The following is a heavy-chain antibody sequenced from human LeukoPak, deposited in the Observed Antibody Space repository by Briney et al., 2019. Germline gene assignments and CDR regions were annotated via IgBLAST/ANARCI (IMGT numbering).Heavy chain of an antibody. J-gene: IGHJ4*02. V-gene: IGHV3-49*04. CDR2: IRSKAYGGTT. CDR1: GFTFGDYA. D-gene: IGHD6-19*01. Sequence: GGSLRLSCTASGFTFGDYAMSWVRQAPGKGLEWVGFIRSKAYGGTTEYAASVKGRFTISRDDSKSIAYLQMNSLKPEDTAVYYCTRDKVAETGGFDYWGQGTLVTVSS. CDR3: TRDKVAETGGFDY.